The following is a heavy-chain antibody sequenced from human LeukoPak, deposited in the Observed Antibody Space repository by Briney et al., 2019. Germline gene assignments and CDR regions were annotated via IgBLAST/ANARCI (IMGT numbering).Heavy chain of an antibody. D-gene: IGHD3-16*02. CDR1: GFTFSSYW. J-gene: IGHJ3*02. Sequence: GGSLRLSCAASGFTFSSYWMHWVRQAPGKGLVWVSRINRDGSSTSYADSVKGRFTISRDNAKNTLYLQMNSLRAEDTAVYYCAKEGNYHAFDIWGQGTMVTVSS. CDR2: INRDGSST. CDR3: AKEGNYHAFDI. V-gene: IGHV3-74*01.